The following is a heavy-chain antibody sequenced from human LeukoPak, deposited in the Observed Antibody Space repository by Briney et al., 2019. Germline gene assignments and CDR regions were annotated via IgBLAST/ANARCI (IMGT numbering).Heavy chain of an antibody. CDR1: GFTFSSYA. D-gene: IGHD3-16*01. Sequence: PGGSLRLSCVASGFTFSSYAMSWVRGTPARGLEWVSSLRGNGDAFYADSVKGRFTLSRDESRNTVYLQLNKLRVEDTAIYYCAKASWVSTADAVLWGQGTVVTVSS. V-gene: IGHV3-23*01. CDR2: LRGNGDA. CDR3: AKASWVSTADAVL. J-gene: IGHJ4*02.